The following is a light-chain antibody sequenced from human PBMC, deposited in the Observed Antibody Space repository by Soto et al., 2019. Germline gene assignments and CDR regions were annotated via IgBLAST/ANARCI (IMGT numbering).Light chain of an antibody. CDR2: DVS. CDR1: SSDVGDYNY. Sequence: QSVLTQPRSVSGSPGLSVTISCTGTSSDVGDYNYVSWYQQHPGKAPKVMIYDVSKRPSGVPDRFSGSKSGNTASLTISGLQAEDEADYYCCSYAGSYTFVFGTGTKLTVL. J-gene: IGLJ1*01. V-gene: IGLV2-11*01. CDR3: CSYAGSYTFV.